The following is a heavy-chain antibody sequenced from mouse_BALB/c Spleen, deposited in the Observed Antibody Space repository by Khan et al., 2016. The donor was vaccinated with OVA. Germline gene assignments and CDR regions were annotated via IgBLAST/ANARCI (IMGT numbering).Heavy chain of an antibody. CDR1: GYSITSGYS. Sequence: EVQLQESGPDLVKPSQSLSLTCTVTGYSITSGYSWHWIRQFPGNKLEWMGYIYHSGSINYNPSLKSRFFITRDTSKNLFFLQLNPVTTEDTATXNWARDGNYMDYWGQGTSVTVSS. CDR3: ARDGNYMDY. J-gene: IGHJ4*01. CDR2: IYHSGSI. V-gene: IGHV3-1*02. D-gene: IGHD2-1*01.